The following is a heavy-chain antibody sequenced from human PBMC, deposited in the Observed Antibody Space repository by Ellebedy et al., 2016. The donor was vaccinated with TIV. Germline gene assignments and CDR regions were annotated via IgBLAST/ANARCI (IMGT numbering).Heavy chain of an antibody. D-gene: IGHD6-13*01. J-gene: IGHJ4*02. V-gene: IGHV3-21*01. CDR2: FTGSSSYM. CDR3: SRGIAAVMY. CDR1: GFTFSNYS. Sequence: GESLKISCAASGFTFSNYSMNWVRQAPGKGLEWVSSFTGSSSYMFYADSVKGRFTNSRDKAKNSLYLQMNSLRAEDTDVYYCSRGIAAVMYWGQGTLVTVSS.